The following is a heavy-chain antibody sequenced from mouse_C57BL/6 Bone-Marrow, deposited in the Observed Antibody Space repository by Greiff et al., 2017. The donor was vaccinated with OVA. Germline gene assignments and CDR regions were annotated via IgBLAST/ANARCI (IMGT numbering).Heavy chain of an antibody. V-gene: IGHV1-82*01. Sequence: QVQLKESGPELVKPGASVKISCKASGYAFSSSWMNWVKQRPGKGLEWIGRIYPGDGDTNYNGKFKGKATLTADKSSSTAYMQLSSLTSEDSAVYFCARWRWDYGSPSYWYFDVWGTGTTVTVSS. J-gene: IGHJ1*03. CDR2: IYPGDGDT. D-gene: IGHD1-1*01. CDR3: ARWRWDYGSPSYWYFDV. CDR1: GYAFSSSW.